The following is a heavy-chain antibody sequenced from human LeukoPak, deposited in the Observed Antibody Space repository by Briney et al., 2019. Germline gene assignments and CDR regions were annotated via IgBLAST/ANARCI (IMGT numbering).Heavy chain of an antibody. V-gene: IGHV5-51*01. D-gene: IGHD5-24*01. J-gene: IGHJ3*02. CDR1: GYSFTSYW. CDR2: IYPGDSDT. Sequence: GESLKISCQASGYSFTSYWIGWVRQMPGKGLEWMGIIYPGDSDTTYSPSFQGQVTISADKSISTAYLQWSSVKASDTAMYYCARRGCGGDGYCDAFDIWGQGTMVTVSS. CDR3: ARRGCGGDGYCDAFDI.